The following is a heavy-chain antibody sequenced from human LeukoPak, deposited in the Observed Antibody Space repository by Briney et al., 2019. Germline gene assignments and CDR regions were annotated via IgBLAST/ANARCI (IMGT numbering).Heavy chain of an antibody. Sequence: GRSLRLSCAASGFTFDDYAMHWVRHAPGKGLEWVSGISWNSGSIGYADSVKGRFTISRDNAKNSLCLQMNSLRAEDTALYYCARPRIAVAPWYFDLWGRGTLVTVSS. CDR2: ISWNSGSI. CDR1: GFTFDDYA. J-gene: IGHJ2*01. CDR3: ARPRIAVAPWYFDL. V-gene: IGHV3-9*01. D-gene: IGHD6-19*01.